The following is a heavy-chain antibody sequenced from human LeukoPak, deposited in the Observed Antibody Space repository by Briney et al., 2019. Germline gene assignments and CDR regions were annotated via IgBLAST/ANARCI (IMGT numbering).Heavy chain of an antibody. CDR2: IDPSDSYT. J-gene: IGHJ4*02. D-gene: IGHD4-23*01. CDR3: ARHRDRGYGGNSADY. V-gene: IGHV5-10-1*01. Sequence: GESLKISCQASGYTFTTYWISWVRQMPGKGLEWRGRIDPSDSYTNYSPSFQGHVTVSADKSISTAYLQWSSLKASDTAIYYCARHRDRGYGGNSADYWGQGTLVTVSS. CDR1: GYTFTTYW.